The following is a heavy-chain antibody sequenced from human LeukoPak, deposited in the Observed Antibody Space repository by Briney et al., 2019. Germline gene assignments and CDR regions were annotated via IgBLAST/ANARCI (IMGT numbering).Heavy chain of an antibody. V-gene: IGHV3-74*01. CDR3: ARSMYCGGDCYYYFDY. D-gene: IGHD2-21*02. CDR2: INSDGTII. Sequence: GGSLRLSCAASGFTFSSYGMHWVRQAPGKGLEWVSRINSDGTIIGYADSVKGRFTISRDNAKNTLYLQMNSLRADDTAVYYCARSMYCGGDCYYYFDYWGQGTLVTVAS. CDR1: GFTFSSYG. J-gene: IGHJ4*02.